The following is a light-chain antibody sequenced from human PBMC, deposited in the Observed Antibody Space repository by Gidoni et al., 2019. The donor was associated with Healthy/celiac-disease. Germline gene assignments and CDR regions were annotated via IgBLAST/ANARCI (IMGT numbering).Light chain of an antibody. CDR3: QQYGNLPLT. J-gene: IGKJ4*01. V-gene: IGKV1-33*01. Sequence: DIQLTQPPSSLSASAGDRVTITCQASQDISHYLNWYQQKPGKAPELLIYDASNLETGAPSRFSGSGSGTDFTFTISSLQPEDIATYYCQQYGNLPLTFGGGTKVEIK. CDR1: QDISHY. CDR2: DAS.